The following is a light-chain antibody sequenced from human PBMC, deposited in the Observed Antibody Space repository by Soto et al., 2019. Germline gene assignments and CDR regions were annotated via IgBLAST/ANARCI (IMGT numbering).Light chain of an antibody. CDR3: QQRSNWPT. CDR1: QDVGKW. CDR2: DGS. V-gene: IGKV3D-11*01. J-gene: IGKJ5*01. Sequence: TQSPPSVSASVGDRVTITCRASQDVGKWLAWYQHKVGQAPRLLMYDGSNRATGIPARFSSSGSGTDFTLTISSLEPEDFAVYYCQQRSNWPTFGQGTRLEIK.